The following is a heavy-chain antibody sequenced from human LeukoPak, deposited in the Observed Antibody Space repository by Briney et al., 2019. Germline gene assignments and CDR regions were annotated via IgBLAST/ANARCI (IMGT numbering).Heavy chain of an antibody. D-gene: IGHD1-26*01. J-gene: IGHJ4*02. CDR1: GGSISRYY. CDR2: IYYSGST. V-gene: IGHV4-59*01. CDR3: ARVRGSAIDY. Sequence: SETLSLTCAVSGGSISRYYWSWIRQPPGKGLEWNGYIYYSGSTNYNPSLKSRVTISVATSKNQFSLKLSSVTAADTAVYYCARVRGSAIDYWGQGTLVTVSS.